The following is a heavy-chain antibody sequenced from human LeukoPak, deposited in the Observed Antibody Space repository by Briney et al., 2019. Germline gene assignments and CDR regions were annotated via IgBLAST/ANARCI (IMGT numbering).Heavy chain of an antibody. CDR2: ISYDGSNK. J-gene: IGHJ6*02. Sequence: GGSLKLSCAASGFTFSRYAMHWVRQAPGKGLEWVAVISYDGSNKYYTDSVKGRFTISRDISKNTLYLQMNSLRAEDTAVYYCARDDRTARLNGLDVWGRGTTVTVSS. D-gene: IGHD4-17*01. V-gene: IGHV3-30*14. CDR1: GFTFSRYA. CDR3: ARDDRTARLNGLDV.